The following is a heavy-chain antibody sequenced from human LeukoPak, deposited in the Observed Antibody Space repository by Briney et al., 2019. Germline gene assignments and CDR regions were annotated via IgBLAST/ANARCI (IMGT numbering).Heavy chain of an antibody. CDR1: GFTFSSYD. CDR3: ARRPRQPHYYGLDV. CDR2: ISYDEANK. Sequence: GGSLRLSCAASGFTFSSYDMHWVRQAPGKGLEWVAHISYDEANKFYADSVQGRFTISRDNSKNTLYLQLSSLRSADTALYYCARRPRQPHYYGLDVWGPGTTVTVSS. D-gene: IGHD1-14*01. V-gene: IGHV3-30*04. J-gene: IGHJ6*02.